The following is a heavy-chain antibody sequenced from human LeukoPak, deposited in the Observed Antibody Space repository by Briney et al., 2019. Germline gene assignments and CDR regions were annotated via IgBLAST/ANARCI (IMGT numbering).Heavy chain of an antibody. CDR1: GGTCSSYA. J-gene: IGHJ4*02. V-gene: IGHV1-69*05. Sequence: SVKVSCKASGGTCSSYAISWVRQAPGQGLEWMGGSIPIFGTANYAQKFQGRVTITTDESTSTAYMELSSLRSEDTAVYYCASRRSYGVWYFDYWGQGTLVTVSS. CDR2: SIPIFGTA. CDR3: ASRRSYGVWYFDY. D-gene: IGHD1-26*01.